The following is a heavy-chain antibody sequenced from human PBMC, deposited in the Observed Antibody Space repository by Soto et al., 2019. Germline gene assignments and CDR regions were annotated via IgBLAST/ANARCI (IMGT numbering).Heavy chain of an antibody. Sequence: GGSLRLSCAASGVTFISYAMSWVRQATGKGLEWVSAISGSGGSTYYADSVKGRFTISRDNSKNTLYLQMNSLRAEDTAVYYCAKFLLGWYYDSSGYYPSYYYYGMDVWGQGTTVTVSS. CDR1: GVTFISYA. D-gene: IGHD3-22*01. V-gene: IGHV3-23*01. CDR3: AKFLLGWYYDSSGYYPSYYYYGMDV. J-gene: IGHJ6*02. CDR2: ISGSGGST.